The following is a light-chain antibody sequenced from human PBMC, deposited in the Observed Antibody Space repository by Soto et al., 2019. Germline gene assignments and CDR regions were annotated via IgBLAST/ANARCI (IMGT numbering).Light chain of an antibody. CDR2: EAL. CDR1: RSISTY. CDR3: QQRNNWLLT. Sequence: VLTPSPDTKTLSPVERATLSCRASRSISTYLAWYQQKPGQAPRLLIYEALNRATGIPARFSGSGSGTDFTLTISSLEPEDFAVYYCQQRNNWLLTFCGG. V-gene: IGKV3-11*01. J-gene: IGKJ4*02.